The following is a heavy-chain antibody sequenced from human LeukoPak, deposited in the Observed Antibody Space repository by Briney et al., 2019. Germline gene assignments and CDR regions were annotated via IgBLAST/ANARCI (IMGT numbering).Heavy chain of an antibody. CDR1: GYSFTSYW. D-gene: IGHD2-21*02. CDR2: IYPGASDT. V-gene: IGHV5-51*01. CDR3: ARQVGIVTAILSHRNAFDM. Sequence: GESLKISCEGSGYSFTSYWIGWVRQMPGRGLEWMGIIYPGASDTTYSPSFKGQVTISADKSISTAYLQWSSLKASDTAMYYCARQVGIVTAILSHRNAFDMWGQGTMVTVSS. J-gene: IGHJ3*02.